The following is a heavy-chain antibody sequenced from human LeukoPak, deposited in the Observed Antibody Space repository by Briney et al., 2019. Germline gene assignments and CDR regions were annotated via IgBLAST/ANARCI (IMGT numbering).Heavy chain of an antibody. CDR2: IHPGDSDT. V-gene: IGHV5-51*01. D-gene: IGHD5-24*01. J-gene: IGHJ4*02. Sequence: PGESLKISCKGSGYSFTSYWIGWERQMPGKGLEYMGIIHPGDSDTRYSPSFQGQVTISVDRSSSTAYLQWSRLKASDTAMYYCATHPGGLQSGFDNWGQGTLVTVSS. CDR3: ATHPGGLQSGFDN. CDR1: GYSFTSYW.